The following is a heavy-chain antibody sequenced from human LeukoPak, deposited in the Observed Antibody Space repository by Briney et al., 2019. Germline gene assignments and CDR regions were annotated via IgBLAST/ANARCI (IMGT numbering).Heavy chain of an antibody. CDR1: GFTFSSYW. CDR3: ARSPLSFGELSFDY. Sequence: GGSLRLSCAASGFTFSSYWTSWVRQAPGKGLEWVANIKQDGSEKYYVDSVKGRFTISRDNAKNSLYLQMNSLRAEDTAVYYCARSPLSFGELSFDYWGQGTLVTVSS. V-gene: IGHV3-7*03. CDR2: IKQDGSEK. J-gene: IGHJ4*02. D-gene: IGHD3-10*01.